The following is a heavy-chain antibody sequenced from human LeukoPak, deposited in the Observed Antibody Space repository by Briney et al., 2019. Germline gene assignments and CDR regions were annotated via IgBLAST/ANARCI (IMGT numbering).Heavy chain of an antibody. D-gene: IGHD2/OR15-2a*01. Sequence: SETLSLTCTVSGGSINSGDYYWSWIRQPPGKGLEWIGYIYYSGNSFYNPSLKSRVTISVDTSKNHVSLNLSSVTAADTAVYYCARGNNPYYLDYWGQGTLVTVSS. V-gene: IGHV4-30-4*08. CDR1: GGSINSGDYY. CDR2: IYYSGNS. CDR3: ARGNNPYYLDY. J-gene: IGHJ4*02.